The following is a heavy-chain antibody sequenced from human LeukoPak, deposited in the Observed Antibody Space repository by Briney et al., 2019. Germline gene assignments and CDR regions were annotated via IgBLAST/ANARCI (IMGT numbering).Heavy chain of an antibody. CDR3: AKDRRVACSSSLCSNWFDP. V-gene: IGHV3-23*01. J-gene: IGHJ5*02. CDR2: ISGSGGNT. D-gene: IGHD2-2*01. CDR1: GFTFSSYA. Sequence: PGGSLRLSCAASGFTFSSYAMSWVRQAPGKGLEWVSAISGSGGNTYYADSVKGRFTISRDNSKNTLYLQMNSLRADDTAVYYCAKDRRVACSSSLCSNWFDPWGQGTLVTVSS.